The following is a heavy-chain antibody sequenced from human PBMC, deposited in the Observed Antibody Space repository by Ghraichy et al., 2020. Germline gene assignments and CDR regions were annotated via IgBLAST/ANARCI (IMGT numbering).Heavy chain of an antibody. CDR2: MYYSGST. J-gene: IGHJ4*02. D-gene: IGHD3-3*01. CDR3: ARLLGITIFGVARFDY. Sequence: SETLSLTCSVSGDSISRSRYDWGWIRQPPGKGLEWIGTMYYSGSTYYNPSLKSRVTISADTSQNQFSLKLSSVTAADTAVYYCARLLGITIFGVARFDYWGQGTLVTVSS. V-gene: IGHV4-39*01. CDR1: GDSISRSRYD.